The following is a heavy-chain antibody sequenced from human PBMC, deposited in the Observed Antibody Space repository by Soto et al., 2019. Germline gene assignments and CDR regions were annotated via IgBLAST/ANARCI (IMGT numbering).Heavy chain of an antibody. Sequence: GASVKVSCKASGGTFSSYAISWVRQAPGQGLEWMGGIIPIFGTANYAQKFQGRVTITADKSTSTAYMELSSLRAEDTAVYYCARYIRGPTVFYFDFWGPGVLVTVSS. D-gene: IGHD1-26*01. CDR1: GGTFSSYA. J-gene: IGHJ4*02. CDR3: ARYIRGPTVFYFDF. V-gene: IGHV1-69*06. CDR2: IIPIFGTA.